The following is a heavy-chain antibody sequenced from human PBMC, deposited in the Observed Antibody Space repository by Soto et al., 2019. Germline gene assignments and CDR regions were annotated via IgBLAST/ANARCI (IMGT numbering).Heavy chain of an antibody. CDR2: IYYSGST. Sequence: SETLSLTCVVSGDSMSNYYWRWIRQPPGKGLEWIGYIYYSGSTNYNPSLKSRVTISVDTSKNQFSLKLSSVTAADTAVYYCARFVLPAGTQAFDIWGQGTMVTVSS. D-gene: IGHD1-1*01. J-gene: IGHJ3*02. V-gene: IGHV4-59*01. CDR1: GDSMSNYY. CDR3: ARFVLPAGTQAFDI.